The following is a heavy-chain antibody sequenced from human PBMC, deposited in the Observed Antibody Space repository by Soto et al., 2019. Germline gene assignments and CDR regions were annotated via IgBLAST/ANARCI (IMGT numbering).Heavy chain of an antibody. D-gene: IGHD1-26*01. Sequence: EVQLLESGEGLVQPGGSLRLSCAASGFTFSSYAMSWVRQAPGKGLEWLAGITFRGDYTYYADSVKGRFTLSRDNSRNRLDLQMKSLTHEDTSLYYCAKLGTMGAFDYWRQGTLLTVSS. CDR3: AKLGTMGAFDY. J-gene: IGHJ4*02. V-gene: IGHV3-23*01. CDR2: ITFRGDYT. CDR1: GFTFSSYA.